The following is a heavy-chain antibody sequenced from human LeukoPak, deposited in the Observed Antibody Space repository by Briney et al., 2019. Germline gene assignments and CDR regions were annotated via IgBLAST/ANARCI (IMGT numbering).Heavy chain of an antibody. Sequence: GSLRLSCAASGFTFSNAWMSWVRQAPGRGLEWVGRIKRKGDDGTIDYAAPVKGRLSISRDDSKNTLYLQMNSLKSEDTAVYYCTAGTGRSDFDYWGQGTLVTVSS. CDR3: TAGTGRSDFDY. V-gene: IGHV3-15*01. CDR2: IKRKGDDGTI. CDR1: GFTFSNAW. D-gene: IGHD3/OR15-3a*01. J-gene: IGHJ4*02.